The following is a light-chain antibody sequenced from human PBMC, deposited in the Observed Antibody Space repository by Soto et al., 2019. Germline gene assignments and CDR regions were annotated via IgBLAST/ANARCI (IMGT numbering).Light chain of an antibody. CDR2: DAS. CDR3: QQFNSYPSWYT. Sequence: AIQLTQSPSSLSASVGDRVTITCRASQGISSALAWYQQKPGKAPKLLIYDASSLESGVPSRFSGSGSGTDFTLTISSLQPEDFATYYCQQFNSYPSWYTFGQGTKLEIK. V-gene: IGKV1-13*02. J-gene: IGKJ2*01. CDR1: QGISSA.